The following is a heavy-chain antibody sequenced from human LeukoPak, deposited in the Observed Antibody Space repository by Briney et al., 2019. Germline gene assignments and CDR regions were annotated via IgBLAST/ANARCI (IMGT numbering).Heavy chain of an antibody. D-gene: IGHD2-2*01. J-gene: IGHJ4*02. V-gene: IGHV4-39*01. CDR3: ARRGGVVVPAATKRGSYFDY. CDR1: GGSISSSSYY. Sequence: PSETLSLTCTVSGGSISSSSYYWGWIRQPPGKGLEWIGSIYYSGSTYYNPSLKSRVTISVDTSKNQFSLKLISVTAADTAVYYCARRGGVVVPAATKRGSYFDYWGQGTLVTVSS. CDR2: IYYSGST.